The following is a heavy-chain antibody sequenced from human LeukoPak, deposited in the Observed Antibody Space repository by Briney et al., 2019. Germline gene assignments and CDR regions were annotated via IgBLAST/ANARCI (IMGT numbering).Heavy chain of an antibody. CDR1: GVSISSSTYS. Sequence: PSETLSLTCNVSGVSISSSTYSWGWIRQPPGKGLEWIASISHSGSSYFNPSLKSRVTISVDTSKNEFSLKVRSVTAADTAHYYCARQVSSAWTSYYPDVWGTGTTVIVTS. D-gene: IGHD3-22*01. J-gene: IGHJ6*03. CDR3: ARQVSSAWTSYYPDV. V-gene: IGHV4-39*01. CDR2: ISHSGSS.